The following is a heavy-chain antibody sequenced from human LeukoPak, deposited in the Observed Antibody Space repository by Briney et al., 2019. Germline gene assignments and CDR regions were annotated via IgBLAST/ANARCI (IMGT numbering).Heavy chain of an antibody. CDR1: GFSLSSYW. V-gene: IGHV3-7*01. J-gene: IGHJ4*02. D-gene: IGHD1-26*01. Sequence: PGGSLRLSCAASGFSLSSYWMSWVRQAPGKGLEWVANIKQDGVEKYYVDSVKGRFTISRDNAKNSLYLQMNSLRAEDTAVYYCARGPRGGSYWGYYFDYWGQGTLVTVSS. CDR2: IKQDGVEK. CDR3: ARGPRGGSYWGYYFDY.